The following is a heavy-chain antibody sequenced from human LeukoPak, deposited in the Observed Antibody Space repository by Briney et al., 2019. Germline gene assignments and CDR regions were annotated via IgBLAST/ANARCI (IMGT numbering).Heavy chain of an antibody. V-gene: IGHV3-30-3*01. J-gene: IGHJ4*02. CDR3: AKELRKYSSSWYSYFDY. CDR1: GFPFRSYS. Sequence: PGGSLRLSCAASGFPFRSYSMHWVRQAPGRGLESVAVISHDGTQRYYAGSVKGRFTISRDNSENSLYLQMNSLRAEDTALYYCAKELRKYSSSWYSYFDYWGQGTLVTVSS. D-gene: IGHD6-13*01. CDR2: ISHDGTQR.